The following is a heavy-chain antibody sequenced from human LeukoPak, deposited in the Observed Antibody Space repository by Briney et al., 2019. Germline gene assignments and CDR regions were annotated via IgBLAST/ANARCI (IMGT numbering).Heavy chain of an antibody. V-gene: IGHV1-46*01. CDR1: GYSFIRYH. CDR2: LKLYDGSI. Sequence: ASVKVSCKASGYSFIRYHIHWVRQAPGQGLEWMGVLKLYDGSISHAQKFQGRVTMTSDTSTSTVYMELSSLRSEDTAVYFCARAPPGVEAGMVDYWGQGTLGTVSS. D-gene: IGHD2-15*01. CDR3: ARAPPGVEAGMVDY. J-gene: IGHJ4*02.